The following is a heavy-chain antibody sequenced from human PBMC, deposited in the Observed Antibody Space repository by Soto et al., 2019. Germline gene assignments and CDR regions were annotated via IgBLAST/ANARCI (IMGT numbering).Heavy chain of an antibody. CDR2: ISWDGGST. CDR1: GFTFDDYA. Sequence: GGSLRLSCAASGFTFDDYAMHWVRQAPGKGLEWVSLISWDGGSTYYADSVKGRFTISRDNSKNSLYLQMNSLRAEDTALYYCAKPALPIGYCSSTSCYDAFDIWGQGTMVTVSS. V-gene: IGHV3-43D*03. D-gene: IGHD2-2*01. J-gene: IGHJ3*02. CDR3: AKPALPIGYCSSTSCYDAFDI.